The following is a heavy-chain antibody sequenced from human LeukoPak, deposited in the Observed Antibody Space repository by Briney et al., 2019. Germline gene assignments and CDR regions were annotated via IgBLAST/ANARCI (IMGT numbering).Heavy chain of an antibody. D-gene: IGHD3-9*01. CDR3: ARADVILRYFDWLQDAFDI. V-gene: IGHV1-2*02. J-gene: IGHJ3*02. CDR1: GYTFTGYY. Sequence: GAPVKVSCKASGYTFTGYYMHWVRQAPGQGLEWMGWINPNSGGTNYAQKFQGRVTMTRDTSISTAYMELSRLRSDDTAVYYCARADVILRYFDWLQDAFDIWGQGTMVTVSS. CDR2: INPNSGGT.